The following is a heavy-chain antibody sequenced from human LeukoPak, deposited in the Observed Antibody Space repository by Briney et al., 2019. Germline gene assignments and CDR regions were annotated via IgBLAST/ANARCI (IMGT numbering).Heavy chain of an antibody. CDR2: IKADGSDK. J-gene: IGHJ4*02. Sequence: PGGSLRLSCAASGFTFSSYWMTWVRQAPGRGLEWVATIKADGSDKYYVNSVKGRFTISRDNAKYSLSLQMDSLRAEDTAVYYCARGGLWGGDYWGQGTLVTVSS. D-gene: IGHD3-16*01. CDR1: GFTFSSYW. CDR3: ARGGLWGGDY. V-gene: IGHV3-7*01.